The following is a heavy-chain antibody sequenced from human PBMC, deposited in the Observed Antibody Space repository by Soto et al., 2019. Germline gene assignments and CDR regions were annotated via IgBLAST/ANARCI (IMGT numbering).Heavy chain of an antibody. Sequence: QITLKESGPTLVKPTQTLTLTCTFSGFSLSTSGVGVGWIRQPPGKALEWLALIYWDDDKRYSPSLRKRLTVTKDTSKNQVVLTMTNMDPVDTAPYYCAHRRPAPGTWYFHHWGQGTLVTVSS. CDR1: GFSLSTSGVG. V-gene: IGHV2-5*02. D-gene: IGHD6-13*01. J-gene: IGHJ1*01. CDR3: AHRRPAPGTWYFHH. CDR2: IYWDDDK.